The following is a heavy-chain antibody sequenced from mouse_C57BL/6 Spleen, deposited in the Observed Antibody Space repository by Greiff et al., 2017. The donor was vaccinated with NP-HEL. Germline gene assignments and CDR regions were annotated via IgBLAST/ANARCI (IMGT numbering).Heavy chain of an antibody. CDR2: IDPSDSYT. CDR1: GYTFTSYW. Sequence: QVQLQQPGAELVKPGASVKLSCKASGYTFTSYWMQWVKQRPGQGLEWIGEIDPSDSYTTYNQKFKGKATLPVDTSSSTAYMQLSSLTSEDSAVYYCARSYYYGSRGFDYWGQGTTLTVSS. J-gene: IGHJ2*01. V-gene: IGHV1-50*01. CDR3: ARSYYYGSRGFDY. D-gene: IGHD1-1*01.